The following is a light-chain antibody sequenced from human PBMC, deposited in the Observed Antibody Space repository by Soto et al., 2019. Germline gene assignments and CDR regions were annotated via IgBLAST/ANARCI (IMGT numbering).Light chain of an antibody. Sequence: EVVLTQSPGTLSLSPGERATLSCRASQSVSSNYLAWYQQRPGQAPRLLIYGASSRATGIPDRFSGSGSGTDFTLTISRLEPEDSAVYFCQHYSSQTFGQGNKVDIK. CDR3: QHYSSQT. V-gene: IGKV3-20*01. CDR2: GAS. CDR1: QSVSSNY. J-gene: IGKJ1*01.